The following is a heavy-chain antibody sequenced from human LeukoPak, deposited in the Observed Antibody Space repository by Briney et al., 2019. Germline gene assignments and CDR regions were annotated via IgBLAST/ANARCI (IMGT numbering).Heavy chain of an antibody. V-gene: IGHV3-21*01. Sequence: PGGSLRLSCAASGFTFSSYSMNWVRQAPGKGLEWVSPISSSSSYIYYADSVKGRFTISRDNAKNSLYLQMNSLRAEDTAVYYCARRALTMARGARPYYFDYWGQGTLVTVSS. CDR3: ARRALTMARGARPYYFDY. J-gene: IGHJ4*02. CDR1: GFTFSSYS. D-gene: IGHD3-10*01. CDR2: ISSSSSYI.